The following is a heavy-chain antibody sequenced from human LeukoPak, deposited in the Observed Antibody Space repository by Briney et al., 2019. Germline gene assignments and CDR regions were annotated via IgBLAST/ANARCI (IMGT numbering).Heavy chain of an antibody. Sequence: PGRSLRVSCAASGFTFDDYAMHWVRQAPGKGLEWVSGISWNSGSIGYADSVKGRFTISRDNAKNSLYLRMNSLRAEDTALYYCAKGSPTVSGGAFDIWGQGTMVTVSS. D-gene: IGHD4-17*01. V-gene: IGHV3-9*01. CDR1: GFTFDDYA. J-gene: IGHJ3*02. CDR3: AKGSPTVSGGAFDI. CDR2: ISWNSGSI.